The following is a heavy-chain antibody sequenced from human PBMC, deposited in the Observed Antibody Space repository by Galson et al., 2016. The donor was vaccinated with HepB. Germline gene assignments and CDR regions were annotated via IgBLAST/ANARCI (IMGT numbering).Heavy chain of an antibody. J-gene: IGHJ5*02. D-gene: IGHD6-13*01. Sequence: SLRLSCAASGFTFSTYAMSWVRQAPGKGLEWVSVISGNAATTYYADSVKGRFTTSRDNSKKTVYLQMNSLRAEDTAVYYCAKRPPYNNNWFVGFDPWGQGTRVTVSS. V-gene: IGHV3-23*01. CDR3: AKRPPYNNNWFVGFDP. CDR1: GFTFSTYA. CDR2: ISGNAATT.